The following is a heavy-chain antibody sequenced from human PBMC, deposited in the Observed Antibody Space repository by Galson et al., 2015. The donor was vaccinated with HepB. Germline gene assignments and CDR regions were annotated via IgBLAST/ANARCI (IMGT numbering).Heavy chain of an antibody. J-gene: IGHJ3*02. V-gene: IGHV4-30-4*01. CDR3: AREGVGYSPGAFDI. CDR2: IYYSGST. Sequence: TLSLTCTVSGGSISSGDYYWSWIRQPPGKGLEWIGYIYYSGSTYYNPSLKSRVTIPVDTSKNQFSLKLSSVTAADTTVYYCAREGVGYSPGAFDIWGQGTMVTVSS. CDR1: GGSISSGDYY. D-gene: IGHD2-8*02.